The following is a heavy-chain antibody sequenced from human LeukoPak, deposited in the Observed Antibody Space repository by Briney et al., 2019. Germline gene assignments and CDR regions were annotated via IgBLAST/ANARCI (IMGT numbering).Heavy chain of an antibody. Sequence: SVKVSCKASGGTFSSYAISGVRQAPGQGFEWMVGIIPIFGTANYAQKFQGRVTITADESTSTAYMELSSLRSEDTAVYYCARTKNPYYYDSSGYYYELNWFDPWGQGTLVTVSS. CDR1: GGTFSSYA. CDR2: IIPIFGTA. D-gene: IGHD3-22*01. CDR3: ARTKNPYYYDSSGYYYELNWFDP. J-gene: IGHJ5*02. V-gene: IGHV1-69*13.